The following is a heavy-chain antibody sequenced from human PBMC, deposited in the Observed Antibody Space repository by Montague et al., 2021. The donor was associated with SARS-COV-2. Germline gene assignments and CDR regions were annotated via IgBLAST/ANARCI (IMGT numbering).Heavy chain of an antibody. CDR3: ASGWTLFD. V-gene: IGHV6-1*01. D-gene: IGHD6-19*01. Sequence: CAISGDSVPSTAAAWNWIRQSPSRGLERLGRTYYRSEWHTDYAVSVEGRLAIDADTSKNQFSLQLHSVTPEDSAVYYCASGWTLFDWGQGTLVTVSS. CDR2: TYYRSEWHT. J-gene: IGHJ4*02. CDR1: GDSVPSTAAA.